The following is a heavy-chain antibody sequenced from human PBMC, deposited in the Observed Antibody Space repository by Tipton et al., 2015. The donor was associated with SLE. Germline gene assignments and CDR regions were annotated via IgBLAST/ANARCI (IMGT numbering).Heavy chain of an antibody. V-gene: IGHV3-33*01. CDR3: ARDLAAIAALDY. Sequence: SGFTFSSYGMHWVRQAPGKGLEWVAVIWYDGSNKYYADSVKGRFTISRDNSKNTLYLQMNSLRAEDTAVYYCARDLAAIAALDYWGQGTLVTVSS. D-gene: IGHD6-13*01. CDR1: GFTFSSYG. J-gene: IGHJ4*02. CDR2: IWYDGSNK.